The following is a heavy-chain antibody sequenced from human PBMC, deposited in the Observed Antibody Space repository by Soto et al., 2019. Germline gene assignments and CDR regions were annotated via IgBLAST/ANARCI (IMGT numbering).Heavy chain of an antibody. Sequence: EVQLLESGGGLVQPGGSLRLSCAASGFTFSSYAMSWVRQAPGKGLEWVSAISGSGGSTYYADSVKGRFTISRDNSKNTLYRQMNSLRAEDTAVYYCAKDPEQLVLYSYGMDVWGQGTTVTVSS. CDR3: AKDPEQLVLYSYGMDV. D-gene: IGHD6-6*01. CDR1: GFTFSSYA. J-gene: IGHJ6*02. V-gene: IGHV3-23*01. CDR2: ISGSGGST.